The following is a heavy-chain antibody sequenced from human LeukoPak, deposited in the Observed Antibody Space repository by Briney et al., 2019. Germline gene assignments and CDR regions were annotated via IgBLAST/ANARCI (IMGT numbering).Heavy chain of an antibody. CDR2: ISGSGGST. Sequence: SGGSLRLSCAASGFTFSSYAVSWVRQAPGKGLEWVSVISGSGGSTYYADSVKGRFTISRDNSKNTLYLQMNGLRAEDTAVYYCAKGRQWLRDFDYWGQGTLVTVSS. CDR3: AKGRQWLRDFDY. J-gene: IGHJ4*02. CDR1: GFTFSSYA. V-gene: IGHV3-23*01. D-gene: IGHD5-12*01.